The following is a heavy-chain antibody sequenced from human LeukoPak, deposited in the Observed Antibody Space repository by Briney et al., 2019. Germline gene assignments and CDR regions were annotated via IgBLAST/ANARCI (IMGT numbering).Heavy chain of an antibody. Sequence: ASVKVSCKASGYTFTSYGISWVRQAPGQGLEWMGWISAYNGNTNYAQKLQGRVTMTTDTSTSTAYMELRSLRSDDTAVYYCARGGEMTTIWFPNSDFDYWGQGTLVTVSS. J-gene: IGHJ4*02. D-gene: IGHD5-24*01. CDR1: GYTFTSYG. CDR3: ARGGEMTTIWFPNSDFDY. V-gene: IGHV1-18*01. CDR2: ISAYNGNT.